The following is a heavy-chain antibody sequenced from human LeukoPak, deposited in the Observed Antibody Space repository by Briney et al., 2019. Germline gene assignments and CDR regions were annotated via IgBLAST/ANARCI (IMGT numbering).Heavy chain of an antibody. J-gene: IGHJ4*02. CDR3: AKVRAPSGWFNSDY. CDR1: GFTFSNYV. D-gene: IGHD6-19*01. Sequence: GGSLRLSCAASGFTFSNYVMSWVRQAPGKGLEWVSGISGSGDSTYYADSVKGRFTISRDNSKNTLHLQMNSLRVEDTAAYYCAKVRAPSGWFNSDYWGQGTLVTVCS. V-gene: IGHV3-23*01. CDR2: ISGSGDST.